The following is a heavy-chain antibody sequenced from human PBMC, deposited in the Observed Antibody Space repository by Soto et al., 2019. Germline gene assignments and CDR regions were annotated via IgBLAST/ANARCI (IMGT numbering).Heavy chain of an antibody. CDR2: VSGSGRTI. J-gene: IGHJ4*02. CDR3: ARSGTYEPLYY. V-gene: IGHV3-48*03. Sequence: GGSLRLSCAASGFTLSSYEMNWVRQAPGKGLEWVSYVSGSGRTIYYADSVKGRFTISRDNAKNSLYLQMNSLRAEDTAVYYCARSGTYEPLYYWGQGTLVTVSS. CDR1: GFTLSSYE. D-gene: IGHD1-26*01.